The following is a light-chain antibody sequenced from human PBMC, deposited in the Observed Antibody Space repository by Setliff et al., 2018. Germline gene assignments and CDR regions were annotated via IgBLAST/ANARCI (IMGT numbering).Light chain of an antibody. J-gene: IGLJ1*01. Sequence: QSALTQPASVSGSPGQSITISCSGTSSDVGSYDLVSWYQQHQGKAPKLIIYAVSDRPSGVSNRFSGSKSGNTASLTISGLQTEDEADYYCNAYTSGSTYVFGTGTKVTVL. V-gene: IGLV2-14*03. CDR2: AVS. CDR3: NAYTSGSTYV. CDR1: SSDVGSYDL.